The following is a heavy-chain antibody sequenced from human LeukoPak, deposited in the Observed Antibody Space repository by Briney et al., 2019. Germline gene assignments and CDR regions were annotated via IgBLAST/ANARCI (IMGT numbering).Heavy chain of an antibody. J-gene: IGHJ6*03. Sequence: SETLSLTCTVSGGSISSYYWSWIRQPAGKGLEWIGRIYSSGSTNYNPSLKSRVTMSVDTSKNQFSLKLSSVTAADTAVYYCARVVVFGVVSSDYYYYYMDVWGKGPRSPSP. CDR3: ARVVVFGVVSSDYYYYYMDV. D-gene: IGHD3-3*01. CDR1: GGSISSYY. V-gene: IGHV4-4*07. CDR2: IYSSGST.